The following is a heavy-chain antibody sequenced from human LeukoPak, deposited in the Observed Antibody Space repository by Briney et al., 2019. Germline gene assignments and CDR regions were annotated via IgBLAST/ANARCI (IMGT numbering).Heavy chain of an antibody. CDR2: IPYDGSNK. Sequence: GGSLRLSCAAPGFTFSSYAMHWVRQAPGKGLEWVAVIPYDGSNKYYADSVKGRFTISRDNSKNTLYLQMNSLRAEDTAVYYCAREGSWYYYYYYMDVWGKGTTVTVSS. CDR1: GFTFSSYA. J-gene: IGHJ6*03. V-gene: IGHV3-30*04. CDR3: AREGSWYYYYYYMDV.